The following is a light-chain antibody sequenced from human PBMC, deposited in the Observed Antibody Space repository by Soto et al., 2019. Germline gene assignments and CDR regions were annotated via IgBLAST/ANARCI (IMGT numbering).Light chain of an antibody. Sequence: EIVLTQSPGTLSLSPGERATLSCRASQSVSSSYLAWYQQRPGQAPRLLIYGASNRATGIPDRFSGSGSGTDYTLTISRLEPEDFAVYYCQRYNNWPLKFGGGTKV. J-gene: IGKJ4*02. CDR2: GAS. V-gene: IGKV3-20*01. CDR1: QSVSSSY. CDR3: QRYNNWPLK.